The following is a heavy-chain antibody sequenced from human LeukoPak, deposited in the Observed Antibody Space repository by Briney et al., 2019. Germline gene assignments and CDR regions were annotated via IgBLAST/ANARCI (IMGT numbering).Heavy chain of an antibody. Sequence: ASVKVSCKASGYTFTSYAMHWVRQAPGQRLEWMGWINAGNGNTKYSQEFQGRVTITRDTSASTAYMELSSLRSEDMAVYYCARRIGYRGSDAFDYWGQGTLVTVSS. CDR2: INAGNGNT. J-gene: IGHJ4*02. CDR3: ARRIGYRGSDAFDY. V-gene: IGHV1-3*03. D-gene: IGHD5-12*01. CDR1: GYTFTSYA.